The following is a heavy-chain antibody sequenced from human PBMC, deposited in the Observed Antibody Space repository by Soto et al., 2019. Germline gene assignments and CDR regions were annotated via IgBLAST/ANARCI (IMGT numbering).Heavy chain of an antibody. CDR1: GYTFTSYY. D-gene: IGHD6-13*01. CDR2: INPSGVST. Sequence: GASVKPSCTACGYTFTSYYMHCVRQAPGQGLEWMGIINPSGVSTSYAQKFQGRVTMTRDTSTSTVYMELSSLRSGDTAVYYCARDLSTAAGKGLYYYYGMDVWGQGTTVTVSS. V-gene: IGHV1-46*01. CDR3: ARDLSTAAGKGLYYYYGMDV. J-gene: IGHJ6*02.